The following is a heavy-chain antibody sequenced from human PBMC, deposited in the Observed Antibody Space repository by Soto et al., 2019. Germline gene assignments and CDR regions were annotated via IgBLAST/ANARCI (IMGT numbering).Heavy chain of an antibody. D-gene: IGHD3-10*01. Sequence: HPGGSLRLSCAASGFTFSSYGMHWVRQAPGKGLEWVAVISYDGSNKYYADSVKGRFTISRDNSKNTLYLQMNSLRAEDTAVYYCAKDSTRHYYGSGSYYTPRATHPLYYYYGMDVWGQGTTVTVSS. CDR3: AKDSTRHYYGSGSYYTPRATHPLYYYYGMDV. V-gene: IGHV3-30*18. CDR2: ISYDGSNK. J-gene: IGHJ6*02. CDR1: GFTFSSYG.